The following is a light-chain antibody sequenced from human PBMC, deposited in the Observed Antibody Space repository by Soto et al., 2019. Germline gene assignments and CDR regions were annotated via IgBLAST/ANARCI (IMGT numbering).Light chain of an antibody. CDR1: QAVNSW. CDR3: QQANSFPIT. J-gene: IGKJ5*01. CDR2: DVS. V-gene: IGKV1-12*01. Sequence: DNQLTQSPSSISASVGDRVTITCRASQAVNSWLAWFQQKPGMAPKLVIYDVSSLQSGVPSRFSGSGSGTDFTLTISSLQPEDFATYYCQQANSFPITFGQGTRLEIK.